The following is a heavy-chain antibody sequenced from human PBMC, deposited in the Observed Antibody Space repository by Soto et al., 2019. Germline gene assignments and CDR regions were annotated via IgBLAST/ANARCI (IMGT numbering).Heavy chain of an antibody. Sequence: SETLSLTCTVSGGSVSSGSYYWSWIRQPPGKGLEWIGYIYYSGSTNYNPSLKSRVTISVDTSKNQFSLKLSSVTAADTAVYYCARGLDGDYERAFDIWGQGTMV. CDR1: GGSVSSGSYY. CDR2: IYYSGST. V-gene: IGHV4-61*01. J-gene: IGHJ3*02. D-gene: IGHD4-17*01. CDR3: ARGLDGDYERAFDI.